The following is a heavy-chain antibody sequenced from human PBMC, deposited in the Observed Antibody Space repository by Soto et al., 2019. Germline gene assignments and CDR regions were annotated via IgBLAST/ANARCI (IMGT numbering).Heavy chain of an antibody. Sequence: QVQLVQSGAEVKKPGASVKVSCKASGYTFTGYYMHWVRQAPGQGLEWMGWINPNSGGTNYAQKFQGWVTMTRDTSISTAYMELSRLRSDDTAVYYCARVRLLAVAGPYDAFDIWGQGTMVTVSS. CDR1: GYTFTGYY. D-gene: IGHD6-19*01. J-gene: IGHJ3*02. CDR3: ARVRLLAVAGPYDAFDI. V-gene: IGHV1-2*04. CDR2: INPNSGGT.